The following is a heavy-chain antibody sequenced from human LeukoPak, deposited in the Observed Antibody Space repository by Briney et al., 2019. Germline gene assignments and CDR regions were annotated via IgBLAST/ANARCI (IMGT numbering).Heavy chain of an antibody. Sequence: GGSLRLSSAASGFTFSSYDMHWVRQATGKGLEWVSAIGTAGDTYYPGSVKGRFTISRENAKNSLYLQMNSLRAGDTAVYYCARGAGVGQGGAFDIWGQGTMVTVSS. CDR3: ARGAGVGQGGAFDI. CDR2: IGTAGDT. J-gene: IGHJ3*02. D-gene: IGHD3-3*01. CDR1: GFTFSSYD. V-gene: IGHV3-13*01.